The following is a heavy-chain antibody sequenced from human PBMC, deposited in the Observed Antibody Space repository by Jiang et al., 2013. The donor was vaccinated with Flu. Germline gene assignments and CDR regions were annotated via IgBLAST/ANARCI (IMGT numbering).Heavy chain of an antibody. CDR3: ARDKAHSGSYN. V-gene: IGHV4-34*12. CDR2: IIHSGST. J-gene: IGHJ4*02. D-gene: IGHD1-26*01. CDR1: GGSFSGYY. Sequence: LLKPSETLSLTCAVYGGSFSGYYWSWIRQPPGKGLEWIGEIIHSGSTNYNPSLKSRITISIDTSKNQFSLKLSSVTAADTAVYYCARDKAHSGSYNWGQGTLVTVSS.